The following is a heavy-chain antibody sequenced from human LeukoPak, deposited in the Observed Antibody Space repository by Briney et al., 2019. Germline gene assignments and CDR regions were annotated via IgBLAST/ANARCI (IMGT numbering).Heavy chain of an antibody. CDR2: ISSNGGST. CDR3: ARETLGVSRTFDY. V-gene: IGHV3-64*04. CDR1: GFTFSSYA. Sequence: PGGSLRLSCSASGFTFSSYAMHWVRQAPGKGLEYVSAISSNGGSTYYADSVKGRFTISRDNSKKTLYLQMNSLTVDDTAVYYCARETLGVSRTFDYWGQGTLVTVSS. J-gene: IGHJ4*02. D-gene: IGHD3-10*01.